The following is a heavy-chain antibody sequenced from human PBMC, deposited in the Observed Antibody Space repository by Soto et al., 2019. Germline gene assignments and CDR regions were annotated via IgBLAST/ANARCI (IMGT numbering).Heavy chain of an antibody. D-gene: IGHD3-3*01. J-gene: IGHJ3*02. CDR2: INPATGAA. CDR1: GYPVTAYY. Sequence: QLHLVQSGAVVKKPGASVTVSCSASGYPVTAYYMHWVRQAPGRGLEWMGGINPATGAAKYTQTLQGRVTVPRDTSTSTVFMELSGLTSEDTAVFYCARGGGVGVAGSAAFDMWGQGTLVTVSS. CDR3: ARGGGVGVAGSAAFDM. V-gene: IGHV1-2*02.